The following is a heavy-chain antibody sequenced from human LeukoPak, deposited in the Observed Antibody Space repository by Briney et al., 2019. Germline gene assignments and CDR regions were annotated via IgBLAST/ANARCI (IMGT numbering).Heavy chain of an antibody. CDR2: ISSSSSTI. J-gene: IGHJ6*04. Sequence: GGSLRLSCAASGFTFSSYRMNWVRQAPGKGLEWVSYISSSSSTIYYADSVKGRFTISRDNTKNSLYLQMNSLRAEDTAVYYCAELGITMIGGVWGKGTTVTISS. D-gene: IGHD3-10*02. CDR3: AELGITMIGGV. V-gene: IGHV3-48*04. CDR1: GFTFSSYR.